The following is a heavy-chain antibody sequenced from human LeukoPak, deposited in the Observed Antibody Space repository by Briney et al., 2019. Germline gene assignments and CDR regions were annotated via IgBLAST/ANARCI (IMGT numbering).Heavy chain of an antibody. J-gene: IGHJ4*02. D-gene: IGHD6-13*01. CDR1: GFTFSCDS. V-gene: IGHV3-30*18. CDR3: AKDLEVEGIADQDG. Sequence: GSLRLSCAASGFTFSCDSMNWVRQAPGKGLGWGGVISFDGSNKYDADSVEGRFTTSGDNSKNTLYLQMNSLRAEDTAVYYCAKDLEVEGIADQDGWGQGTLVTVSA. CDR2: ISFDGSNK.